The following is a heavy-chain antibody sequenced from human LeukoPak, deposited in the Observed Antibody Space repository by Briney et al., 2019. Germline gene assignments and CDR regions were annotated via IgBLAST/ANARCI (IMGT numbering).Heavy chain of an antibody. J-gene: IGHJ4*02. Sequence: GRSLRLSCAASGFTFSSYDMHWARQAPGKGLEWVAVMWSDGSNKYHADSVKGRFTISRHNSKNTLYLQMNSLRAEDTAVYYCARNSALDYWGQGTLVTVSS. CDR2: MWSDGSNK. D-gene: IGHD2/OR15-2a*01. CDR1: GFTFSSYD. V-gene: IGHV3-33*01. CDR3: ARNSALDY.